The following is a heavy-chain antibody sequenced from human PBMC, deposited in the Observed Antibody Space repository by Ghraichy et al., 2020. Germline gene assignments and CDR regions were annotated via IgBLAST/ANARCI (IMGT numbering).Heavy chain of an antibody. CDR2: IAYDGRHE. Sequence: LSLTCAASGFTFSSYGMHWVRQAPVKGLEWLTFIAYDGRHEHYSESVKGRFTVSRDNSRNTLYLQLNSLRVEDTAVYYCARPISNYGTWGQGTQVTVSS. CDR1: GFTFSSYG. CDR3: ARPISNYGT. V-gene: IGHV3-30*03. J-gene: IGHJ4*02. D-gene: IGHD1-7*01.